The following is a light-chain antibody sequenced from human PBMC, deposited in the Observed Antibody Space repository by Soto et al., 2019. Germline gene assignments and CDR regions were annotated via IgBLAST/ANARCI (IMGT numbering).Light chain of an antibody. CDR2: EVS. J-gene: IGLJ1*01. Sequence: QSALPQPASVSGSPGQSITISCTGTSSDVGGYNYVSWYQQHPGKAPKLMIYEVSNRPSGVSNRFSGSKSGNTASLTISGLQAEDEADYYCRSYASSSTLLYVFGTGTKVTVL. CDR1: SSDVGGYNY. V-gene: IGLV2-14*01. CDR3: RSYASSSTLLYV.